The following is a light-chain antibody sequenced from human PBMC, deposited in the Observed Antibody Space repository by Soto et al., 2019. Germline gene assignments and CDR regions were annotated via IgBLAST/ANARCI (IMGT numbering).Light chain of an antibody. Sequence: DIQLTHSPPSLSASVGDRLTITCRASQGISNYLAWYQQKPGKVPKILIYAESTLQSGVPSRFSGSGSGTDLTLTISRLQPEDVATYYCQQYNSAPITCGQGTRLEIK. CDR3: QQYNSAPIT. V-gene: IGKV1-27*01. J-gene: IGKJ5*01. CDR2: AES. CDR1: QGISNY.